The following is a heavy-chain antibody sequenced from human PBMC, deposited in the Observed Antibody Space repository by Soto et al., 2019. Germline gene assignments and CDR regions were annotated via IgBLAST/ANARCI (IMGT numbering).Heavy chain of an antibody. J-gene: IGHJ5*02. CDR1: RFTFSRYA. V-gene: IGHV3-23*01. Sequence: EVQLLESGGGLVQPGGSLRLSCAASRFTFSRYAMSWVRQAPGKGLEWVSAIGGSGDSTFYADSVKGRFTISRDNSKNTLYQQMNPLRAEDTAVYYCAKGMSGSYSYNWFDPWGQGTLVTVTS. CDR2: IGGSGDST. CDR3: AKGMSGSYSYNWFDP. D-gene: IGHD1-26*01.